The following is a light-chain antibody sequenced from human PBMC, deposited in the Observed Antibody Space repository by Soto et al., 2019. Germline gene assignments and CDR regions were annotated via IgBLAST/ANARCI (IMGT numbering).Light chain of an antibody. V-gene: IGKV1-5*01. Sequence: DIQMTKSPSTLSACVGDRVTITCRASQSISSWLAWYQQKPGKAPKLLIYDASSLESGGPTRFSGSGSGTEFTLTNSTLQPDDFTTYYCQHTETFGQETKVEV. CDR3: QHTET. CDR1: QSISSW. J-gene: IGKJ1*01. CDR2: DAS.